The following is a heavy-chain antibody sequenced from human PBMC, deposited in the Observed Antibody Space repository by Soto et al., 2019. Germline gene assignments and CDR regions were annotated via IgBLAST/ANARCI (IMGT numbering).Heavy chain of an antibody. CDR1: GYSFTSYW. CDR2: IYPGDSDT. Sequence: GESLKISCKGSGYSFTSYWIGWVRQMPGKGLEWMGIIYPGDSDTRYSPSFQGQVTISADKSISTAYLQWSSLKASDTAMYYCARHGPDYGDYGHEYFQHWGQGTLVTVSS. J-gene: IGHJ1*01. CDR3: ARHGPDYGDYGHEYFQH. V-gene: IGHV5-51*01. D-gene: IGHD4-17*01.